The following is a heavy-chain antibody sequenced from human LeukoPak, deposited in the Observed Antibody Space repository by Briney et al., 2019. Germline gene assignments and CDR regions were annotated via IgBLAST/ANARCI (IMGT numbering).Heavy chain of an antibody. Sequence: GGSLRLSCAASGFTFRSFAMSWVRQAPGKGLEWVSAISGSGDSTYYADSVKGRFTISRDNSKNTLYLQMNSLRAEDTAVYYCAKGIGSGSYYLFDYWGQGTLVTVSS. CDR2: ISGSGDST. D-gene: IGHD3-10*01. CDR3: AKGIGSGSYYLFDY. CDR1: GFTFRSFA. J-gene: IGHJ4*02. V-gene: IGHV3-23*01.